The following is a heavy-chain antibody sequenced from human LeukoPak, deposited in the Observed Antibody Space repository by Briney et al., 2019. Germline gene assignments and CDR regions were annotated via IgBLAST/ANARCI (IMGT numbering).Heavy chain of an antibody. CDR3: AKDYGYSYGYSDY. V-gene: IGHV3-23*01. Sequence: GGSLRLSCAASGFTFSNAWMSWVRQAPGKGLEWVSAISGSGGSTYYADSVKGRFTISRDNSKNTLYLQMNSLRAEDTAVYYCAKDYGYSYGYSDYWGQGTLVTVSS. CDR1: GFTFSNAW. CDR2: ISGSGGST. D-gene: IGHD5-18*01. J-gene: IGHJ4*02.